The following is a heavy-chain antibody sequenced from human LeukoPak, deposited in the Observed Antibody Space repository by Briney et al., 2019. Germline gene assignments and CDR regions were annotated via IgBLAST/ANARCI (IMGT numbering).Heavy chain of an antibody. Sequence: SETLSLTCAVYGGSFSGYYWSWIRQPPGKGLEWIGEISHSGSTNYNPSFKSRVTISVDTSKNQFSLKLSSVTAADTAVYYCATSRITIFGVVRNWFDPWGQGTLVTVSS. CDR2: ISHSGST. CDR3: ATSRITIFGVVRNWFDP. V-gene: IGHV4-34*01. D-gene: IGHD3-3*01. J-gene: IGHJ5*02. CDR1: GGSFSGYY.